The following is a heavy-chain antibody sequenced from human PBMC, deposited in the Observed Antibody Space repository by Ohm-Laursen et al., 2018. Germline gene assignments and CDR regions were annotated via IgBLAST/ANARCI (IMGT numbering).Heavy chain of an antibody. Sequence: SQTLSLTCAVSGGSISSYYWSWIRQPPGKGLEWIGYIYYSGSTSYNPSLKSRVTMSVDTSKNQFSLKLSSVTAADTAVYYCARDHYQYPDYWGQGTLVTVSS. V-gene: IGHV4-59*12. CDR2: IYYSGST. J-gene: IGHJ4*02. CDR3: ARDHYQYPDY. CDR1: GGSISSYY. D-gene: IGHD2-2*01.